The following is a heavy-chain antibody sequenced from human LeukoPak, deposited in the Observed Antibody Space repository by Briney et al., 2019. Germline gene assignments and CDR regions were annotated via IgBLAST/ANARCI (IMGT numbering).Heavy chain of an antibody. CDR1: GFTFSHHA. Sequence: GGSLSLSCAASGFTFSHHAMHWVRRSPGKGLEWAAVISYDGNNKYYANSVKGRFTISRDNSKDTLYLQMNSLRAEDTAVYYCAKTPYSNYGGYLDYWGQGTLVTVSS. CDR2: ISYDGNNK. J-gene: IGHJ4*02. V-gene: IGHV3-30*18. D-gene: IGHD4-11*01. CDR3: AKTPYSNYGGYLDY.